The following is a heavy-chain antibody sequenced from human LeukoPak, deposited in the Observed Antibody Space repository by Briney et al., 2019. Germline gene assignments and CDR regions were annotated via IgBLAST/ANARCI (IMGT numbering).Heavy chain of an antibody. CDR2: INPNSGGT. J-gene: IGHJ3*02. Sequence: ASVKVSCKASGYTFTGYYMHWVRQAPGQGLEWMGWINPNSGGTNYAQKFQGGVTMTRDTSISTAYMELSRLRSDDTAVYYCARDLLGYCSSTSFYTGAFDIWGQGTIVTVSS. CDR1: GYTFTGYY. V-gene: IGHV1-2*02. D-gene: IGHD2-2*02. CDR3: ARDLLGYCSSTSFYTGAFDI.